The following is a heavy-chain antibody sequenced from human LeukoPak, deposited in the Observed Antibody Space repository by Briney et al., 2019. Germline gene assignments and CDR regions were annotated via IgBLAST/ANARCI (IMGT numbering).Heavy chain of an antibody. Sequence: PGGSLRLSCAASGFTVSSNYMSWVRQAPGKGLEWVSVIYSGGSTYYADSVKGRFTISRDNAKDSLYLHMSNLRAEDTAIYYCARDLNHAFDYWGQGTLVTVSS. CDR2: IYSGGST. V-gene: IGHV3-66*01. CDR3: ARDLNHAFDY. J-gene: IGHJ4*02. CDR1: GFTVSSNY.